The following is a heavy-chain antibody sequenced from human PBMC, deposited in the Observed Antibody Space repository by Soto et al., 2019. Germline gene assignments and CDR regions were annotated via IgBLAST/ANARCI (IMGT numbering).Heavy chain of an antibody. Sequence: PGGSLRLSCAASGFTFSSYAMHWVRQAPGKGLEWVAVISYDGSNKYYADSVKGRFTISRDNSKNTLYLQMNSLRAEDTAVYYCARDLHYYDSSGSYWGQGTLVTVSS. CDR3: ARDLHYYDSSGSY. D-gene: IGHD3-22*01. CDR1: GFTFSSYA. J-gene: IGHJ4*02. V-gene: IGHV3-30-3*01. CDR2: ISYDGSNK.